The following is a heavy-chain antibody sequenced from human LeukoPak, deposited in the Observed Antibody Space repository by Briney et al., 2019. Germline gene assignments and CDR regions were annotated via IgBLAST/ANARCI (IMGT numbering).Heavy chain of an antibody. CDR3: ARVDAAYYDFWSGYPYGMDV. CDR2: IYYSGST. Sequence: SETLSLTCTVSGSSISSYYWSWIRQPPGEGLEWIGYIYYSGSTNYNPSLKSRVTISVDTSKNQFSLKLSSVTAADTAVYYCARVDAAYYDFWSGYPYGMDVWGQGTTVTVSS. D-gene: IGHD3-3*01. J-gene: IGHJ6*02. V-gene: IGHV4-59*01. CDR1: GSSISSYY.